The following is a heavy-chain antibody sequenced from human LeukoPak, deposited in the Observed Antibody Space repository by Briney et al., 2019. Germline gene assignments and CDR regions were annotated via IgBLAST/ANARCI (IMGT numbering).Heavy chain of an antibody. D-gene: IGHD5-24*01. V-gene: IGHV3-11*06. CDR1: GFPFSDYA. Sequence: PGGSLRLSCTASGFPFSDYAMNWVRQAPGKGLEWISYIGIDSGNTNYADSVKGRFTVSGDKAKKSLYLQMNSLRVEDTAVHYCARDYKYAFDNWGQGTLVTVSS. CDR2: IGIDSGNT. CDR3: ARDYKYAFDN. J-gene: IGHJ4*02.